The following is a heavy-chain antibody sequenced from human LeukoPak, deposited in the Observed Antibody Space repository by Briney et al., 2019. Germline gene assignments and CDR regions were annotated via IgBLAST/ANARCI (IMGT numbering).Heavy chain of an antibody. CDR1: GGTFSSYA. Sequence: SVKVSCKASGGTFSSYAISWVRQAPGQGLEWMGGIIPIFGTANYAQKFQGRVTITTDESTSTAYMELSSLRSEDTAVYYCARSIAVAGLIDFDYWGQGTLVTVSS. V-gene: IGHV1-69*05. CDR3: ARSIAVAGLIDFDY. CDR2: IIPIFGTA. J-gene: IGHJ4*02. D-gene: IGHD6-19*01.